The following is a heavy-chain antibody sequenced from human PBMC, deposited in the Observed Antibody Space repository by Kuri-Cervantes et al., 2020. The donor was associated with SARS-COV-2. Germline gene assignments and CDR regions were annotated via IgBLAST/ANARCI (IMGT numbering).Heavy chain of an antibody. D-gene: IGHD3-16*02. Sequence: SQTLSLTCAVYGGSFSGYCWSWIRQPPGKGLEWIGEINHSGSTNYNPSLKSRVTISVDTSKNQFSLKLSSVTAADTAVYYCARGPGLYSRKAYGMDVWGQGTTVTVSS. V-gene: IGHV4-34*01. CDR2: INHSGST. J-gene: IGHJ6*02. CDR1: GGSFSGYC. CDR3: ARGPGLYSRKAYGMDV.